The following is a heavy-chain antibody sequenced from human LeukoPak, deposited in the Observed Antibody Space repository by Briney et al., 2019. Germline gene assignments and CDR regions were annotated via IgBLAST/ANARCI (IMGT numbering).Heavy chain of an antibody. V-gene: IGHV4-39*01. CDR2: IYHSGNT. CDR3: ASHLPPIPSRWYRGFDI. CDR1: GGSISSYY. Sequence: PSETLSLTCTVSGGSISSYYWGWIRQPPGKGLEWIGSIYHSGNTYYNSSLKSRVTISVDTSKNQFSLKLSSVTAADTSVYYCASHLPPIPSRWYRGFDIWGQGTMVTVSS. J-gene: IGHJ3*02. D-gene: IGHD6-13*01.